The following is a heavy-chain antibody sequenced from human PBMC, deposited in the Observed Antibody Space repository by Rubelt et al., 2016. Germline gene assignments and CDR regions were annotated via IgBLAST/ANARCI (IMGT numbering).Heavy chain of an antibody. Sequence: GKGLEWVANIKQDGSEKYYMDSVKGRFTISRDNAKNSLYLQMNSLRAEDTAVYYCARDIVVVPAAIGYFDYWGQGTLVTVSS. J-gene: IGHJ4*02. D-gene: IGHD2-2*01. CDR2: IKQDGSEK. V-gene: IGHV3-7*04. CDR3: ARDIVVVPAAIGYFDY.